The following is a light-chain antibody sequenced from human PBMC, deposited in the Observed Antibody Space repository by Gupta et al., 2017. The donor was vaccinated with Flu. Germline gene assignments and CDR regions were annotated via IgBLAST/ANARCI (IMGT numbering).Light chain of an antibody. CDR2: GSS. CDR1: SSNIGAGYD. J-gene: IGLJ3*02. Sequence: QSVLTQPPSVSGAPGQRVTISCNGSSSNIGAGYDVHWYQQVPGRAPKVLIYGSSNRPSGVPDRFFGSKSGISASLAITGLQAEDEADYYCQSYDTSLSGWVFGGGTKVTAL. CDR3: QSYDTSLSGWV. V-gene: IGLV1-40*01.